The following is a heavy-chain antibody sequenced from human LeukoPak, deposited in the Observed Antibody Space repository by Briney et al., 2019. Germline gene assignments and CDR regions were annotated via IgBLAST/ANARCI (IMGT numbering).Heavy chain of an antibody. J-gene: IGHJ5*02. CDR2: IIPIFGTA. CDR3: AIHDSSGYYFKNWFDP. V-gene: IGHV1-69*05. CDR1: GGTFSRYA. Sequence: AASVKVSCKASGGTFSRYAISLVRQAPGQGLEWMGRIIPIFGTANYAQKFQGRVTITTDESTSTAYMELSSLRSEDTAVYYCAIHDSSGYYFKNWFDPWGQGTLVTVSS. D-gene: IGHD3-22*01.